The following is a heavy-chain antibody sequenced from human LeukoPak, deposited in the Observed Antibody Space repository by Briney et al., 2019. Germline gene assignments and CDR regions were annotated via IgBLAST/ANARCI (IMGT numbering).Heavy chain of an antibody. CDR3: AKAVYSSGWYGGLVY. D-gene: IGHD6-19*01. J-gene: IGHJ4*02. Sequence: GGSLRLSCAASGFTFTTYGMHWVRQAPGQGLEWVAFIRFDGSDKYYADSVKGRFTISRDNSKNTLYLQMNSLRAEDTAVYYCAKAVYSSGWYGGLVYWGQGTLVTVSS. CDR1: GFTFTTYG. CDR2: IRFDGSDK. V-gene: IGHV3-30*02.